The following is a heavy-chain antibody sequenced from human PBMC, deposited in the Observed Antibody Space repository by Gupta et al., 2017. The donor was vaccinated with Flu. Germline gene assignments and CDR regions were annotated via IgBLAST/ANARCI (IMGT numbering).Heavy chain of an antibody. J-gene: IGHJ4*02. CDR3: ARNYDPIDY. Sequence: LAESGGGLVKPGGSLRISCEASGFPFGYYYMTWIRQAPGKGLEWVSYISGRSTVVYHADSVRGRFTVSRDNARDSLYLHMNSLTVEDSAIYYCARNYDPIDYWGQGTLVTVSP. CDR2: ISGRSTVV. D-gene: IGHD3-3*01. V-gene: IGHV3-11*01. CDR1: GFPFGYYY.